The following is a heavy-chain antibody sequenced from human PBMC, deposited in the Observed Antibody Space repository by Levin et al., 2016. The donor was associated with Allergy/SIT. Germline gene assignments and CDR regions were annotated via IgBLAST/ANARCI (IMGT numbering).Heavy chain of an antibody. CDR3: ATSTLYSSSWYFDY. CDR1: GITLNNYY. Sequence: GESLKISCAASGITLNNYYMNWIRQAPGKGLEWLSYISTSGGTIYYADSVKGRFTISRDNAENSLYLQMNSLRAEDTAVYYCATSTLYSSSWYFDYWGQGTLVTVSS. V-gene: IGHV3-11*01. CDR2: ISTSGGTI. D-gene: IGHD6-13*01. J-gene: IGHJ4*02.